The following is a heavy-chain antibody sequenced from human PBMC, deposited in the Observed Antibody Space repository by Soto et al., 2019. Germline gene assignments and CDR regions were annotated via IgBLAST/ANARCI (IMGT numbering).Heavy chain of an antibody. CDR2: IYPGDSDT. Sequence: PGESLKISCKGSGYSFTSYWIGWVRQMPGKGLEWMGIIYPGDSDTRYSPTFQGQDTISADKYISTANLQWSSLKASDTAMYYCARTEGTMVTTSRGREVPDSEYFQHWGQGTLVTVSS. J-gene: IGHJ1*01. D-gene: IGHD4-17*01. V-gene: IGHV5-51*01. CDR3: ARTEGTMVTTSRGREVPDSEYFQH. CDR1: GYSFTSYW.